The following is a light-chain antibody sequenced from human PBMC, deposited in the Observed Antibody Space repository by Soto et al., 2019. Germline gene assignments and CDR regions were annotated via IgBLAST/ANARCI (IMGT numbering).Light chain of an antibody. CDR3: CSYAGTHTVVV. J-gene: IGLJ2*01. CDR1: SSDVGGYNY. CDR2: DVS. Sequence: QSALTQPRSVSGSPGQSVTISCTGTSSDVGGYNYVSWYQQHPGKAPKLMIYDVSKRPSGVPDRFSGSKSGNTASLTISGLQADDEAEYFCCSYAGTHTVVVFGGGTKLTVL. V-gene: IGLV2-11*01.